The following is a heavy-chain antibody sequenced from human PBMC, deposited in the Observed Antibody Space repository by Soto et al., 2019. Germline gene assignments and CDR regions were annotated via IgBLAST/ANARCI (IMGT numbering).Heavy chain of an antibody. J-gene: IGHJ6*02. Sequence: GASVKVSCKASGYTFTGYYMHWVRQAPGQGLEWMGWINPNSGGTNYAQKFQGWVTMTRDTSISTAYMELSRLRSDDTAVYYCAREGLYRNPNYYYGMDVWGQGTTVTVSS. V-gene: IGHV1-2*04. CDR1: GYTFTGYY. D-gene: IGHD4-4*01. CDR3: AREGLYRNPNYYYGMDV. CDR2: INPNSGGT.